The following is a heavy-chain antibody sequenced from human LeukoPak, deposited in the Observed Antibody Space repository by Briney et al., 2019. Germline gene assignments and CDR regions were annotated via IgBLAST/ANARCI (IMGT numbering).Heavy chain of an antibody. V-gene: IGHV3-11*03. CDR2: TNSGGSYT. Sequence: GGSLRLSCAASGFTFSDDYISWIRQTPGRGLEWVSYTNSGGSYTNYADSVKGRFTISRDNAKNSLYLQMNSLRADDTAVYFCARNLRNWDGQNAYDIWGQGTMVTVSS. CDR3: ARNLRNWDGQNAYDI. D-gene: IGHD1-1*01. CDR1: GFTFSDDY. J-gene: IGHJ3*02.